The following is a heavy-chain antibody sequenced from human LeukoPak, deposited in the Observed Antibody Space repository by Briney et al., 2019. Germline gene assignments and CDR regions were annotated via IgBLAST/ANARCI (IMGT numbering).Heavy chain of an antibody. CDR2: IYYSGST. V-gene: IGHV4-39*07. Sequence: PSETLSLTCTVSGGSISSSSYYWGWIRQPPGTGLEWIGSIYYSGSTYYNPSLKSRVTISVDTSKNQFSLKLSSVTAADTAVYYCARGGIVGATIFDYWGQGTLVTVSS. D-gene: IGHD1-26*01. CDR3: ARGGIVGATIFDY. CDR1: GGSISSSSYY. J-gene: IGHJ4*02.